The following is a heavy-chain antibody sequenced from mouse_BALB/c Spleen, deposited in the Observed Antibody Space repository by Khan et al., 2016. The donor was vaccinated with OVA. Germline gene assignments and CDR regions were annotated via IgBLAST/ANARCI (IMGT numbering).Heavy chain of an antibody. J-gene: IGHJ4*01. CDR1: GFSLSRYD. CDR2: IWGGGGT. CDR3: ARAYYRYDGYYAMDY. D-gene: IGHD2-14*01. Sequence: VQLQESGPGLVAPSQSLSSTCTVSGFSLSRYDIHWVRQPPGKGLEWLGVIWGGGGTDYNSTLKSRLSISKDNSKSQVFLKMNSLQTDDTAMYYGARAYYRYDGYYAMDYWGQGTSVTVSS. V-gene: IGHV2-6-4*01.